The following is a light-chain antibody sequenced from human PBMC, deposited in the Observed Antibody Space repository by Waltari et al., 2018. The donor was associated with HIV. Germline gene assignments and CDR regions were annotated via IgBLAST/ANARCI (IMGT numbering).Light chain of an antibody. CDR3: AAWDDSLSGYV. J-gene: IGLJ1*01. CDR1: SSSIGSNY. V-gene: IGLV1-47*01. Sequence: QSVLTQPPSASGTPGQRVTISCSGSSSSIGSNYVYWYQQLPGTAPKLLIYRNNQRPSGLPDRFSGSKSGTSASLAISGLRSEEEADYYCAAWDDSLSGYVFGTGTKVTVL. CDR2: RNN.